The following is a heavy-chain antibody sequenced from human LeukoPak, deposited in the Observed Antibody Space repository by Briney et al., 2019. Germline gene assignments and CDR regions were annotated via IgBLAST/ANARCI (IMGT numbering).Heavy chain of an antibody. CDR2: IIPIFGTA. D-gene: IGHD5-18*01. Sequence: SVKVSCKASGGTFSIYAISWVRQAPGQGLEWMGGIIPIFGTANYSQKFQGRVTITADESTSTAYMKLSSLRSEDTAVYYCARDQGSYGNYYGMDVWGQGTTVTVSS. CDR3: ARDQGSYGNYYGMDV. J-gene: IGHJ6*02. CDR1: GGTFSIYA. V-gene: IGHV1-69*13.